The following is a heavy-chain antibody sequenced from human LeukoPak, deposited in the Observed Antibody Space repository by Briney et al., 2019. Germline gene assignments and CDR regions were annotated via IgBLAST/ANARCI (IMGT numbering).Heavy chain of an antibody. CDR1: GFTFDDYA. CDR3: AKDHYYNNSGYYYVGPFGY. CDR2: ISGDGGST. Sequence: PGGSLRLSCAASGFTFDDYAMHWVRQAPGKGLEWVSVISGDGGSTYYADSVKGRFTISRDNSKNTLYLQMNSLRAEDTAVYYCAKDHYYNNSGYYYVGPFGYWGQGTLVTVSS. J-gene: IGHJ4*02. V-gene: IGHV3-23*01. D-gene: IGHD3-22*01.